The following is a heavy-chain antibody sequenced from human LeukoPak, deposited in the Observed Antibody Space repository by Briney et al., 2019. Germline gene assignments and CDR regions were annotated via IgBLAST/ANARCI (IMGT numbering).Heavy chain of an antibody. J-gene: IGHJ5*02. V-gene: IGHV1-24*01. D-gene: IGHD2-2*01. CDR1: GYTLTELS. Sequence: ASVKVSCKVSGYTLTELSMHWVRQAPGKGLEWMGGFDPEDGETIYAQKFQGRVTMTEDTSTDTAYMELSSLRSEDTAVYYCATCCSSTSCYAPPNWFDPWGQGTLVTVSS. CDR3: ATCCSSTSCYAPPNWFDP. CDR2: FDPEDGET.